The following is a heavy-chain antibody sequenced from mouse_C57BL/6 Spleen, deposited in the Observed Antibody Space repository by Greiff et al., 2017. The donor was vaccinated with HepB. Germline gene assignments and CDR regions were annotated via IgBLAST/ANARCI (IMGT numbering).Heavy chain of an antibody. Sequence: QAQLQQPGAELVKPGASVKMSCKASGYTFTSYWITWVKQRPGQGLEWIGDIYPGSGSTNYNEKFKSKAALTVDTSSSTAYMQLSSLTSEDSAVYYCARVYSNSFAYWGQGTLVTVSA. CDR2: IYPGSGST. CDR3: ARVYSNSFAY. V-gene: IGHV1-55*01. D-gene: IGHD2-5*01. CDR1: GYTFTSYW. J-gene: IGHJ3*01.